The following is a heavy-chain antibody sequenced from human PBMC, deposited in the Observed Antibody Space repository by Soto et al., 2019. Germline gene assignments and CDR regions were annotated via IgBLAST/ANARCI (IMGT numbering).Heavy chain of an antibody. V-gene: IGHV3-74*01. J-gene: IGHJ4*02. CDR1: GFTFSTYW. CDR2: TNSDGSDT. D-gene: IGHD6-19*01. Sequence: EVQLVESGGGLVQPGGSLRLSCAASGFTFSTYWMYWVRQAPGKGLVWVSRTNSDGSDTSYADSVKGRFTISRDNAKNTLDRQMNSLRAEDTAVYYCARDRGWSLFDYWGQGTLVTVSS. CDR3: ARDRGWSLFDY.